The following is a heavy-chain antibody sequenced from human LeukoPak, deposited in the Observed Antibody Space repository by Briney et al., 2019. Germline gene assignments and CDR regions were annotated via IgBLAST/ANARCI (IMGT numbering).Heavy chain of an antibody. CDR3: AKECGYSGCMYAFDI. V-gene: IGHV3-30*18. CDR1: GFTFSSYA. CDR2: ISYDGSNE. Sequence: GGSLRLSCAASGFTFSSYAMSWVRQAPGKGLEWVAVISYDGSNEYYADSVRGRFTISRDNSKNTLYLQMNSLRAEDTAVYYCAKECGYSGCMYAFDIWGQGTMVTVSS. D-gene: IGHD5-12*01. J-gene: IGHJ3*02.